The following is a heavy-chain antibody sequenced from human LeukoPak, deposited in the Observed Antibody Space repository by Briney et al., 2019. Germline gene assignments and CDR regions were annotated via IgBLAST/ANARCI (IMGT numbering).Heavy chain of an antibody. CDR2: IYPGDSDT. J-gene: IGHJ4*02. Sequence: GAFLKTSSNCAGYSFTSYWIGWVRPMPGKGLEWMGIIYPGDSDTRYSPSFQGQVTISADKSISTAYLQWSSLKASDTAMYYCARRSDGLTAGHRSFDYWGQGTLVTVSS. D-gene: IGHD6-25*01. CDR3: ARRSDGLTAGHRSFDY. V-gene: IGHV5-51*01. CDR1: GYSFTSYW.